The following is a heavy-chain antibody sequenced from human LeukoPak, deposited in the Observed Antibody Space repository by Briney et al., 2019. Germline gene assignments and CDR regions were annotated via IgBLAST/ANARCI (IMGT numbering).Heavy chain of an antibody. V-gene: IGHV4-61*01. Sequence: SETLSLTCTVSGYSVSSGSYYWSWIRQPPGKGLEWIGYIYYSGSTSYNPSLSSRVTISLDTSKNQFSLKLSSVTAADTAIYYCARDTTNVYYYDTSGYDHWGQGTLVTASS. J-gene: IGHJ4*02. CDR3: ARDTTNVYYYDTSGYDH. CDR1: GYSVSSGSYY. D-gene: IGHD3-22*01. CDR2: IYYSGST.